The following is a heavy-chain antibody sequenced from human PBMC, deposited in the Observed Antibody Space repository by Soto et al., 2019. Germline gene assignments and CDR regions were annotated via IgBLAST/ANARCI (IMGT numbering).Heavy chain of an antibody. Sequence: EVPLVESGGDLVQPGGSLRLSCVASGFTFRKYWMSWVRQTPGKGLEWGANIKQEGSEKYSVDSVRGRFTISRDNSKNSLYVQMTGLRVEDTAVYYCARILEYYDSAGYYGDAYDIWGQGTRVTGS. V-gene: IGHV3-7*04. D-gene: IGHD3-22*01. J-gene: IGHJ3*02. CDR1: GFTFRKYW. CDR2: IKQEGSEK. CDR3: ARILEYYDSAGYYGDAYDI.